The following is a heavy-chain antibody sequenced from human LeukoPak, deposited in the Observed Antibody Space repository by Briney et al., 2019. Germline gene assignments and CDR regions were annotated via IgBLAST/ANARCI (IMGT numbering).Heavy chain of an antibody. J-gene: IGHJ5*02. CDR2: INHSGST. CDR3: ARGGTYMTTVTTRWFDP. CDR1: GGSFSGYY. V-gene: IGHV4-34*01. D-gene: IGHD4-11*01. Sequence: PSETLSLTCADYGGSFSGYYWSWIRQPPGKGLEWIGEINHSGSTNYNPSLKSRVTISVDTSKNQFSLKLSSVTAADTAVYYCARGGTYMTTVTTRWFDPWGQGTLVTVSS.